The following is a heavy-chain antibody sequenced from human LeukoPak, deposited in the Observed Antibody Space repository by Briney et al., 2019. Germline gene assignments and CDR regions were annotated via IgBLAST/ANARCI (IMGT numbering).Heavy chain of an antibody. J-gene: IGHJ4*02. Sequence: SETLSLTCTVSGGSLSSRSYYWGWIRQSPGRGLEWIGNIYSSGSTNYNPSLKSRVTTSLDSSKNQFSLKLSSVTAADTAVYYCASGLYNSGWFQFDCWGQGTLVTVSS. D-gene: IGHD6-19*01. V-gene: IGHV4-39*07. CDR1: GGSLSSRSYY. CDR3: ASGLYNSGWFQFDC. CDR2: IYSSGST.